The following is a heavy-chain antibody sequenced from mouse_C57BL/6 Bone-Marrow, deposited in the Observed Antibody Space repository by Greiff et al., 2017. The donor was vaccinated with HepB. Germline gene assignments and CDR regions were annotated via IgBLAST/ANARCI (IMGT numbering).Heavy chain of an antibody. CDR1: GYTFTSYD. J-gene: IGHJ2*01. CDR3: ARAGYDEVYYFDY. CDR2: IYPRDGST. V-gene: IGHV1-85*01. Sequence: VQLQQSGPELVKPGASVKLSCKASGYTFTSYDINWVKQRPGQGLEWIGWIYPRDGSTKYNEKFKGKATLTVDTSSSTAYMELHSLTSGDSAVYFCARAGYDEVYYFDYWGQGTTLTVSS. D-gene: IGHD2-2*01.